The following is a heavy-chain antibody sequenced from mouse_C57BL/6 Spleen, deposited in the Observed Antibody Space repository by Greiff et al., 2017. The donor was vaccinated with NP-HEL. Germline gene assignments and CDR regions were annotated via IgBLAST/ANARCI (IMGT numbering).Heavy chain of an antibody. D-gene: IGHD1-1*01. CDR2: ISSGSSTI. CDR3: ARGYYGSLYWYFDV. V-gene: IGHV5-17*01. CDR1: GFTFSDYG. J-gene: IGHJ1*03. Sequence: EVKLMESGGGLVKPGGSLKLSCAASGFTFSDYGMHWVRQAPEKGLEWVAYISSGSSTIYYADTVKGRFTISRDNAKNTLFLQMTSLRSEDTAMYYCARGYYGSLYWYFDVWGTGTTVTVSS.